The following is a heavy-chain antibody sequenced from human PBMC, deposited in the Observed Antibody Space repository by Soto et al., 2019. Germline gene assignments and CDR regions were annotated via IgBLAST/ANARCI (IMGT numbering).Heavy chain of an antibody. CDR1: GFTFSSYG. V-gene: IGHV3-33*01. D-gene: IGHD6-6*01. Sequence: PGGSLRLSCAASGFTFSSYGMHWVRQAPGKGLEWVAVIWYDGSNKYYADSVKGRFTISRDNSKNTLYLQMNSLRAEDTAVYYCARDLAIIAAHLDYWGQGTLVTVSS. CDR3: ARDLAIIAAHLDY. J-gene: IGHJ4*02. CDR2: IWYDGSNK.